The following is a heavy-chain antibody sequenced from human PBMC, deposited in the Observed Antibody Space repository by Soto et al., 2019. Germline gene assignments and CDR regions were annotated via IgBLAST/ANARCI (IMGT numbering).Heavy chain of an antibody. D-gene: IGHD6-6*01. J-gene: IGHJ6*02. V-gene: IGHV4-31*03. CDR2: IYYSGTT. Sequence: QVQLQESGPGLVKPSQTLSLTCTVSGGSISSGGYFWSWIRQHPGKGLEWIGFIYYSGTTYYNPSLKSRVTISVDNSKNQFSMKLSSVTAADTAVYYCAREGAAPYYYYVMDVWGQGTTVTVSS. CDR1: GGSISSGGYF. CDR3: AREGAAPYYYYVMDV.